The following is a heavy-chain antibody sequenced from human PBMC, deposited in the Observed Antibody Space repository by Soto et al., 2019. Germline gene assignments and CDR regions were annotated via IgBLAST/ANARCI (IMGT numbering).Heavy chain of an antibody. V-gene: IGHV3-49*04. D-gene: IGHD2-15*01. CDR2: IRSKAYGGTT. CDR1: GFTFGDYA. J-gene: IGHJ4*02. CDR3: KLLLRPPY. Sequence: GSLRLSCTASGFTFGDYAMSWVRQAPGKGLEWVGFIRSKAYGGTTEYAASVKGRFTISRDDSKSIAYLQMNSLKTEDTAVYYCKLLLRPPYWGQGTLVTVSS.